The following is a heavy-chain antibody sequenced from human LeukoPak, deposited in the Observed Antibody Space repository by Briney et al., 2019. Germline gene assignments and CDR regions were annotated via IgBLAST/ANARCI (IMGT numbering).Heavy chain of an antibody. CDR1: GFTFDDYG. V-gene: IGHV3-20*04. Sequence: GGSLRLSCAASGFTFDDYGMSWVRQAPGKGLEWVSGINWNGGSTGYADSVKGRFTISRDNAKNSLYLQMNSLRAEDTALYYCARDVYSGYVRPHDIPLMFDYWGQGTLVTVSS. CDR2: INWNGGST. CDR3: ARDVYSGYVRPHDIPLMFDY. J-gene: IGHJ4*02. D-gene: IGHD5-12*01.